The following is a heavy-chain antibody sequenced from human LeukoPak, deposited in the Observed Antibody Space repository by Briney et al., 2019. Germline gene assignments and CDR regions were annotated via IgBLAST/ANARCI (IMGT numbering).Heavy chain of an antibody. CDR1: GYTFTGYY. CDR2: INPNSGGT. V-gene: IGHV1-2*06. CDR3: ARVPEWFGELLEHFDY. D-gene: IGHD3-10*01. Sequence: ASVKVSCKASGYTFTGYYMHWVRQAPGQGLEWMGRINPNSGGTNYAQKFQGRVTMTRDTSISTAYMELSRLGSDDTAVYYCARVPEWFGELLEHFDYWGQGTLVTVSS. J-gene: IGHJ4*02.